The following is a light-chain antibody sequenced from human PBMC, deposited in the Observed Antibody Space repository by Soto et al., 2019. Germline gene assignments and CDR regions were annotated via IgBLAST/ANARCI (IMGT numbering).Light chain of an antibody. CDR1: SSDVGAYNS. CDR3: SSYGSTLFV. CDR2: DVS. J-gene: IGLJ1*01. V-gene: IGLV2-14*01. Sequence: ALTQPASVSGSPGQSITISCTGTSSDVGAYNSVSWYQQYPGKAPKLMIYDVSNRPSGVSDRFSGSKSGNTASLTISGLQAEDEADYYCSSYGSTLFVFGTGTKVTVL.